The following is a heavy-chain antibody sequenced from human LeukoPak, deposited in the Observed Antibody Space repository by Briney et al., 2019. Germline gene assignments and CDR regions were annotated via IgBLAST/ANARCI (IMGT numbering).Heavy chain of an antibody. CDR2: ISGSGGST. D-gene: IGHD2-2*02. CDR1: GFTFSNYA. CDR3: AKIGRNIVVVPAAIESDDAFDI. J-gene: IGHJ3*02. V-gene: IGHV3-23*01. Sequence: PGGSLRLSCAASGFTFSNYAVNWVRQAPGKGLEWVSTISGSGGSTYYADSVKGRFTISRDNSKNTLYLQMNSLRAEDTAVYYCAKIGRNIVVVPAAIESDDAFDIWGQGTMVTVSS.